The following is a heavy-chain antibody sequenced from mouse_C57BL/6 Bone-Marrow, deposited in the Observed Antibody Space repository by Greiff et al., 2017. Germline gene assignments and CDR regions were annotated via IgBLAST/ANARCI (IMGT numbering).Heavy chain of an antibody. D-gene: IGHD1-1*01. Sequence: VQLQESGPGLVQPSQSLSITCTVSGFSLTSYGVHWVRQSPGKGLEWLGVIWRGGSTDYNAAFMSRLSITKDNSKSQVFFKMNSLQADDTAIYYCAKGNYYGSSFFDYWGQGTTLTVSS. V-gene: IGHV2-5*01. CDR1: GFSLTSYG. J-gene: IGHJ2*01. CDR3: AKGNYYGSSFFDY. CDR2: IWRGGST.